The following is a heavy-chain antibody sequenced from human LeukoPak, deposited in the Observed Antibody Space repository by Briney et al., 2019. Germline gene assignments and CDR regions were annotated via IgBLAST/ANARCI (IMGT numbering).Heavy chain of an antibody. CDR1: GYSFTSYW. D-gene: IGHD3-10*01. J-gene: IGHJ5*02. CDR2: IYPGDSDT. CDR3: ARAPPGSDYYGSGSYNWFDP. Sequence: GESLKISCKGSGYSFTSYWIGWVRQMPGKGLEWMGIIYPGDSDTRYSPSFQGQVTISADKSISTAYLQWSSLKASDTAMYYCARAPPGSDYYGSGSYNWFDPWGQGTLVTVSA. V-gene: IGHV5-51*01.